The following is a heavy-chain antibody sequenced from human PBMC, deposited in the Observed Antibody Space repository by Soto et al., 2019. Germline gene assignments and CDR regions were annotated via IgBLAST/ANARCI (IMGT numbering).Heavy chain of an antibody. CDR2: IKSKTDGGTT. D-gene: IGHD3-10*01. Sequence: GSLRLSCAASGFTFSNAWMSWVRQAPGKGLEWVGRIKSKTDGGTTDYAAPVKGRFTISRDDSKNTLYLQMNSLKTEDTAVYYCTTAVTMVRGVIRNDYWGQGTLVTVS. V-gene: IGHV3-15*01. J-gene: IGHJ4*02. CDR3: TTAVTMVRGVIRNDY. CDR1: GFTFSNAW.